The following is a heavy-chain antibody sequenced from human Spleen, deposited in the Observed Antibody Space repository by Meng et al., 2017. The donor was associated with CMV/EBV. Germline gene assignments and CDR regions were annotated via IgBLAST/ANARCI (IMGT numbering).Heavy chain of an antibody. Sequence: SETLSRTCAVYGGSFSGYYWSWIRQPPGKGLEWIGEINHSGSTNYNPSLKSRVTISVDTSKNQFSLKLSSVTAADTAVYYCARGRVGGYGYRGGMDVWGQGTTVTVSS. J-gene: IGHJ6*02. CDR3: ARGRVGGYGYRGGMDV. CDR1: GGSFSGYY. D-gene: IGHD5-24*01. CDR2: INHSGST. V-gene: IGHV4-34*01.